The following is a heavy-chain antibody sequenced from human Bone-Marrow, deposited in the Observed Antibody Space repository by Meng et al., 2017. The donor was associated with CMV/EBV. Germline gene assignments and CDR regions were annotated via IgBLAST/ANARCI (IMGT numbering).Heavy chain of an antibody. J-gene: IGHJ4*02. V-gene: IGHV3-30*03. Sequence: GGSLRLSCAATGFNFDDYGMSWVRQAPGKGLEWVAVISYDGSNKYYADSVKGRFTISRDNSKNTLYLQMNSLRAEETAVYYCARDRAFLRFLAWLPAYYFDYWGQGTLVTVSS. D-gene: IGHD3-3*01. CDR2: ISYDGSNK. CDR3: ARDRAFLRFLAWLPAYYFDY. CDR1: GFNFDDYG.